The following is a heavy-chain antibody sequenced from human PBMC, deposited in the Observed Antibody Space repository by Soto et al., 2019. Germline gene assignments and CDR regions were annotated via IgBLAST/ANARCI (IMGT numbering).Heavy chain of an antibody. CDR1: GYTFTSYG. J-gene: IGHJ4*02. V-gene: IGHV1-18*01. D-gene: IGHD2-21*02. Sequence: VQLVQSGAEVKKPGASVKVSCKASGYTFTSYGISWVRQAPGQGLEWMGWLSAYNGNTNYAQKLQGRVTMTTDTPTSTAYMDLRRLRSDDTAVYYCARDHRGDYSSDYWGQGTLVNVSS. CDR3: ARDHRGDYSSDY. CDR2: LSAYNGNT.